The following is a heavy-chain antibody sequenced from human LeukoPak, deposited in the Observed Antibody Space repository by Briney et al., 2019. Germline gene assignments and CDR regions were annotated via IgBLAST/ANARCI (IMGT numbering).Heavy chain of an antibody. Sequence: GGSLTLSCAASGFTFSTYEMNWFRQAPGKGGEWVSYITSSSGTVYYADSVKGRFTISRDNGQKKLYLQMNGLRTEDTAVYYCARVYTPTTWHLVDYWGQAPLVTFS. CDR3: ARVYTPTTWHLVDY. CDR1: GFTFSTYE. CDR2: ITSSSGTV. J-gene: IGHJ4*02. D-gene: IGHD4-17*01. V-gene: IGHV3-48*03.